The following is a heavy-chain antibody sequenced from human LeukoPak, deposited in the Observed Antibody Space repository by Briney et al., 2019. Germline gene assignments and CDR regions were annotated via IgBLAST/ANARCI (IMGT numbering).Heavy chain of an antibody. V-gene: IGHV3-53*05. CDR3: AKDLYSGYDGYYQYGMDV. J-gene: IGHJ6*02. Sequence: PGGSLRLSCAASGFTVNTNYMTWVRQAPGKGLEWVSVLYGDGRTFYADPVKGRFTISRDNSKNTLFLQMNSLRPEDTALYYCAKDLYSGYDGYYQYGMDVWGQGTTVIVSS. D-gene: IGHD5-12*01. CDR2: LYGDGRT. CDR1: GFTVNTNY.